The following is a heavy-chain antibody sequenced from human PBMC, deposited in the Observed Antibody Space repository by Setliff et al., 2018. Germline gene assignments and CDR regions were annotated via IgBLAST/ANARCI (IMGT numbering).Heavy chain of an antibody. V-gene: IGHV3-21*01. CDR3: ARDLIRGAPNWFDP. D-gene: IGHD3-10*01. CDR1: GFTFSDNG. J-gene: IGHJ5*02. Sequence: PGGSLRLSCEASGFTFSDNGMAWVRQSPGMGLEWVASISSSSTKIFYADSVKGRFTISRDNAKSSLYLQMNSLRAEDTAVYYCARDLIRGAPNWFDPWGQGTLVTVSS. CDR2: ISSSSTKI.